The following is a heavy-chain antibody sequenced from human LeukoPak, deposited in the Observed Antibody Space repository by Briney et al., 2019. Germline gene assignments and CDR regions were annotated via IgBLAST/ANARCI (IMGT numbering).Heavy chain of an antibody. CDR3: ASQVGATG. D-gene: IGHD1-26*01. CDR2: ISYDGSNK. Sequence: GGSLRLSCAASGFTFSSYGMHWVCQAPGKGLEWVAVISYDGSNKYYADSVKGRFTISRDNSKNTLYLQMNSLRAEDTAVYYCASQVGATGWGQGTLVTVSS. CDR1: GFTFSSYG. V-gene: IGHV3-30*03. J-gene: IGHJ4*02.